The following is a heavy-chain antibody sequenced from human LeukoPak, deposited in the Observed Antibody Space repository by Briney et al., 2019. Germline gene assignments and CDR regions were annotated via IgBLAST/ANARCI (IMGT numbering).Heavy chain of an antibody. CDR3: ARAGGHYYGSGSPNTEFDY. J-gene: IGHJ4*02. V-gene: IGHV1-18*01. CDR2: ISAYNGNT. CDR1: GYTFTSYG. D-gene: IGHD3-10*01. Sequence: ASVKVSCKASGYTFTSYGISWVRQAPGQGLEWMGWISAYNGNTNYAQKLQGGVTMTTDTSTSTAYMELRSLRSDDTAVYYCARAGGHYYGSGSPNTEFDYWGQGTLVTVSS.